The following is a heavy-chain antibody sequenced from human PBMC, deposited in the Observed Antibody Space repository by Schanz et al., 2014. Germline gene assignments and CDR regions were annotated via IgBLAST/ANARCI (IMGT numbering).Heavy chain of an antibody. V-gene: IGHV1-18*01. CDR2: ISVYTDNT. CDR3: AKAEDDILTDSYSRLDP. D-gene: IGHD3-9*01. J-gene: IGHJ5*02. Sequence: QVQLVQSGAEVKKPGASVRVSCKASGYTFTTYAMSWVRQAPGQGLEWVGWISVYTDNTKYGQKVQGRVTMTAATSTNTAYMELRSLRSDDTAVDYCAKAEDDILTDSYSRLDPWGQGTLVTVSS. CDR1: GYTFTTYA.